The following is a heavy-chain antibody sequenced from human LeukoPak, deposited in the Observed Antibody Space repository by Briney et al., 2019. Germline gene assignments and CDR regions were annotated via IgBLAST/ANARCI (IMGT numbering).Heavy chain of an antibody. CDR3: AREGTGSFEY. Sequence: PSETLSLTGTVSGSSISSSSYYWGWIRQPPGKRLEGIGYTYSSGSTNYNPSLKGRVAISVDTSKNQFSLKLSSVTAADTAVYYCAREGTGSFEYWGQGTLVTVSS. CDR2: TYSSGST. CDR1: GSSISSSSYY. J-gene: IGHJ4*02. D-gene: IGHD7-27*01. V-gene: IGHV4-61*01.